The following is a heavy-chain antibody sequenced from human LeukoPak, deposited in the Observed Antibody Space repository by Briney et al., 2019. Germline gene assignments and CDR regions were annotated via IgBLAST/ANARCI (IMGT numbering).Heavy chain of an antibody. Sequence: ASVKVSCKASGYTFTNYYIHWVRQAPGQGLEWMGIINPSGGTTNYAQKFQGRVTMTRDTSISTAYMELSRLRAEDTAVYYCAKDLIAVAGTDYWGQGTLVTVS. V-gene: IGHV1-46*01. CDR2: INPSGGTT. CDR1: GYTFTNYY. J-gene: IGHJ4*02. D-gene: IGHD6-19*01. CDR3: AKDLIAVAGTDY.